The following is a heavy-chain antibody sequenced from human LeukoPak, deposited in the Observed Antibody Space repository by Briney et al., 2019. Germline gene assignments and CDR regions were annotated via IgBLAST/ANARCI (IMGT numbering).Heavy chain of an antibody. CDR3: AKAFLGYDILTGYPSPDYYYGMDV. CDR1: GFTFSSYG. V-gene: IGHV3-30*02. D-gene: IGHD3-9*01. J-gene: IGHJ6*02. CDR2: IWYGGSNK. Sequence: GGSLRLSCAASGFTFSSYGMHWVRQAPGKGLEWVAVIWYGGSNKYYADSVKGRFTISRDNSKNTLYLQMNSLRAEDTAVYYCAKAFLGYDILTGYPSPDYYYGMDVWGQGTTVTVSS.